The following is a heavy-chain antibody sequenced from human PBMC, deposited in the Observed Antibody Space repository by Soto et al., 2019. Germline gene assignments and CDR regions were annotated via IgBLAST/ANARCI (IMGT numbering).Heavy chain of an antibody. Sequence: QVQLVQSGAEVKKPGASVKVSCKASGYTFTSYDINWVRQATGQGLEWMGWMNPNSGNTGYAQKFQGRVTMTRNTSMSTAYKELRSLRSEDTAVYYCARGRYYYYGMDVWGQGTTVTVSS. CDR1: GYTFTSYD. J-gene: IGHJ6*02. CDR2: MNPNSGNT. V-gene: IGHV1-8*01. CDR3: ARGRYYYYGMDV.